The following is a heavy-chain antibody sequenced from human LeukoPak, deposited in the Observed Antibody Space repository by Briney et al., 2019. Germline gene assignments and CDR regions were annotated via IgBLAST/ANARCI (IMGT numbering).Heavy chain of an antibody. CDR1: GGTFSSYT. D-gene: IGHD2-15*01. V-gene: IGHV1-69*04. CDR2: IIPILGIA. Sequence: SVKVSCKAYGGTFSSYTISWVRQAPGQGLEWMGRIIPILGIANYAQKFQGRVTITADKSTSTAYMELSSLRSEDTAVYYCARDPRMTWYFDLWGRGTLVTVSS. J-gene: IGHJ2*01. CDR3: ARDPRMTWYFDL.